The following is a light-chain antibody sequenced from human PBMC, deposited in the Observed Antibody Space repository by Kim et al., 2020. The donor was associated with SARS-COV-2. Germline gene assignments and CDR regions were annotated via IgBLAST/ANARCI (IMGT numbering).Light chain of an antibody. CDR2: GAS. J-gene: IGKJ3*01. Sequence: LSPGERATLSCRASQSVSSSYLAWYQQKPGQAPRLLIYGASSRATGIPDRFSGSGSGTDFTLTISRLEPEDFAVYYCQQYGSSPLTFGPGT. CDR3: QQYGSSPLT. CDR1: QSVSSSY. V-gene: IGKV3-20*01.